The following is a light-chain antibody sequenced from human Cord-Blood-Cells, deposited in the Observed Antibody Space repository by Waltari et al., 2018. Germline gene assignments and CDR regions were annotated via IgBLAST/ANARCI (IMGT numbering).Light chain of an antibody. V-gene: IGKV3-20*01. J-gene: IGKJ4*01. Sequence: IVLTQSPGPLSLSPGERATLSCRASQSVSSSYLAWYQQKPGQAPRLLIYGASSRATGIPDRFSGSGSGTDFTLTISRLEPEDFAVYYCQKYGSSPLTFGGGTKVEIK. CDR3: QKYGSSPLT. CDR1: QSVSSSY. CDR2: GAS.